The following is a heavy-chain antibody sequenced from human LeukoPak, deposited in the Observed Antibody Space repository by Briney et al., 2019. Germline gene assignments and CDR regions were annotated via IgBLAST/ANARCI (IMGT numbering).Heavy chain of an antibody. D-gene: IGHD3-22*01. J-gene: IGHJ4*02. CDR2: IWYDGSNI. V-gene: IGHV3-33*01. CDR3: ARARNDYDSSSFSALDY. Sequence: PGGSLRLSYAASGFTFSSYGMHWVRQAPGKGLEWLAVIWYDGSNIYYADPVKGRFAISRDNSKNTLYLQINSLRAEDTAVYYCARARNDYDSSSFSALDYWGQGTLVTVSS. CDR1: GFTFSSYG.